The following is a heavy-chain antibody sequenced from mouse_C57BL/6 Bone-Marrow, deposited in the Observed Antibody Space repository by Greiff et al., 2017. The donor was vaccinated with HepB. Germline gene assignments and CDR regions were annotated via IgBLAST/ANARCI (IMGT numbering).Heavy chain of an antibody. CDR3: ARSRYYGNYPFAY. V-gene: IGHV1-64*01. Sequence: QVQLQQPGAELVKPGASVKLSCKASGYTFTSYWMHWVKQRPGQGLEWIGMIHPNSGSTNYNEKFKSKATLTVDKSSSTAYMQLSSLTSEDSAVYYCARSRYYGNYPFAYWGQGTLVTVSA. CDR1: GYTFTSYW. J-gene: IGHJ3*01. D-gene: IGHD2-1*01. CDR2: IHPNSGST.